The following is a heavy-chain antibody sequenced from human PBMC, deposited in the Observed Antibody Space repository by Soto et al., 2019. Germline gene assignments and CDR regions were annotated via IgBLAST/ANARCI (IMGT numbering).Heavy chain of an antibody. CDR2: IGESGTPT. D-gene: IGHD2-21*01. J-gene: IGHJ6*02. CDR3: ARYIPGVRYSGMDV. V-gene: IGHV3-23*01. Sequence: EVQLLESGGGLVQPGGSLRLSCAASGFTFSSYAMKWFRQAPGKGLEWVSLIGESGTPTYYADSVKGRFTISRDNSGNTLFLEMYSLRAADTAVYYCARYIPGVRYSGMDVWGQGTPVTVSS. CDR1: GFTFSSYA.